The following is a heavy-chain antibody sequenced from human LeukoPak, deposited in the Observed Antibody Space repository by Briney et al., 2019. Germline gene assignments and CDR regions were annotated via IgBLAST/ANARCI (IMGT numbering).Heavy chain of an antibody. J-gene: IGHJ4*02. V-gene: IGHV1-69*04. CDR2: IILILDIA. D-gene: IGHD1-14*01. CDR3: AREPEGLTTESH. Sequence: SVKVSCKTSGGTFNNYIISWVRQAPGQGLEWVGTIILILDIANYAQKLQGRVAITADTSTSTAYMELSDLGSEDTAVYFCAREPEGLTTESHWGQGTLVTVSS. CDR1: GGTFNNYI.